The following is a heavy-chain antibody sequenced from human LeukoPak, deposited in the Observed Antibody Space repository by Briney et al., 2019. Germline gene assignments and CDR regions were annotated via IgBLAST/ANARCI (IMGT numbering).Heavy chain of an antibody. V-gene: IGHV1-69*13. CDR1: GGTFSSYA. CDR3: ARELSRYSNYVWYMDV. D-gene: IGHD4-11*01. Sequence: SVKVSCKASGGTFSSYAISWVRQAPGQGLEWMGGIIPIFGTANYAQKFQGRVTITADESTSTAYMELSSLRSEDTAVYYCARELSRYSNYVWYMDVWGKGTTVTVSS. CDR2: IIPIFGTA. J-gene: IGHJ6*03.